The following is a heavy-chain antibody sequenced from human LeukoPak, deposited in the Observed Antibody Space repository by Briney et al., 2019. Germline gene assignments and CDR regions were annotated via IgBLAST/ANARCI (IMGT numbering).Heavy chain of an antibody. D-gene: IGHD2-2*01. J-gene: IGHJ6*03. CDR3: ARQTDCSSTSCYPYYYYYMDV. V-gene: IGHV1-18*01. CDR1: GYTFTSYG. CDR2: ISAYNGNT. Sequence: ASVKVSCKASGYTFTSYGISWVRQAPGQGLEWMGWISAYNGNTNYAQKLQGRVTMTTDTSTSTAYMELRSLRSDDTAVYYCARQTDCSSTSCYPYYYYYMDVWGKGTTVTVSS.